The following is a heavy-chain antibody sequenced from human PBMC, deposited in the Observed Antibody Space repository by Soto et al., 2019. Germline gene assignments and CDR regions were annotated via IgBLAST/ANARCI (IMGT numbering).Heavy chain of an antibody. CDR1: GFTFSSYG. Sequence: RLSCAASGFTFSSYGMHWVRQAPGKGLEWVAVISYDGSNKYYADSVKGRFTISRDNSKNTLYLQMNSLRAEDTAVYYCAAARSGSYYYYGMDVWGQGTTVTVSS. D-gene: IGHD1-26*01. J-gene: IGHJ6*02. CDR2: ISYDGSNK. CDR3: AAARSGSYYYYGMDV. V-gene: IGHV3-30*03.